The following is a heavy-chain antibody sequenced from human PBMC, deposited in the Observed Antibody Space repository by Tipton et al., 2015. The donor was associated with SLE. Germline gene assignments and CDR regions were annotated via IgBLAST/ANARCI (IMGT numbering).Heavy chain of an antibody. V-gene: IGHV4-59*01. CDR2: IYYSGST. CDR3: ARVGGGGTIDY. D-gene: IGHD2-15*01. CDR1: GGSISSYY. J-gene: IGHJ4*02. Sequence: GLVKPSETLSLTCTVSGGSISSYYWSWIRQPPGKGLEWIGYIYYSGSTNYNPSLKSRVTIPVDTSKNQFSLKLSSVTAADTAVYYWARVGGGGTIDYWGQGTLVTVSS.